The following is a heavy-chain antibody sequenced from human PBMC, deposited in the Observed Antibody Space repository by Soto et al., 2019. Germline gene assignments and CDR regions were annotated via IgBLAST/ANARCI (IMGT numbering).Heavy chain of an antibody. CDR1: GGSISNYY. Sequence: SETLSLTCTVSGGSISNYYWSWIRQPPGKGLEWIGYIHYSGTTNYNPSLKSRVTISVDTSKNQFSLKLSSVTAAEKAVYYCARTSGYFDYWGQGTLVTVSS. D-gene: IGHD3-22*01. V-gene: IGHV4-59*01. J-gene: IGHJ4*02. CDR3: ARTSGYFDY. CDR2: IHYSGTT.